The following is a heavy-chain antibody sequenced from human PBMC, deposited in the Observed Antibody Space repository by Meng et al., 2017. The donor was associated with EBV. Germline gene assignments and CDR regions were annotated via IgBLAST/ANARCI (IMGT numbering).Heavy chain of an antibody. CDR1: GGPFRNYA. CDR2: FLPTLGAP. CDR3: ASESGRGYTPDY. V-gene: IGHV1-69*01. J-gene: IGHJ4*02. D-gene: IGHD3-10*01. Sequence: QWQLVQSAAGVKKPGSSVKVSCKTSGGPFRNYAISWVRQAPGQGLEWLGGFLPTLGAPNYAQKFHGRVSITADESTSTHYMDLSSLRSEDTAVYYCASESGRGYTPDYWGQGTLVTISS.